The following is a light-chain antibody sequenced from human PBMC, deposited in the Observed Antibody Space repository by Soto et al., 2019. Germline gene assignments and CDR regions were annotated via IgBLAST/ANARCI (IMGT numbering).Light chain of an antibody. CDR3: QQYYGYSSIT. Sequence: DSRERQAPSPPFACLRNKVTVTCRASQSISTWLAWYQQKPGKAPKVLIYDASSLESGVPLRFSGSGSGTEFTLTISSLQPDDFSSYDCQQYYGYSSITFGQGTRLEIK. V-gene: IGKV1-5*01. CDR1: QSISTW. CDR2: DAS. J-gene: IGKJ5*01.